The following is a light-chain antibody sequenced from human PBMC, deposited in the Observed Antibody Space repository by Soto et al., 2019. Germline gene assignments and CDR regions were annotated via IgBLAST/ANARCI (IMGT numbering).Light chain of an antibody. CDR3: QQLNTYPIT. J-gene: IGKJ5*01. CDR2: AAS. CDR1: HGISSY. Sequence: IQLTQSPSSLSASVRDRVTITCRASHGISSYLAWYQQKPGKALKLLIYAASTLQSGVPSRFSGSGSGTDFTLTISSLQPEDFATYYCQQLNTYPITFGQGTRLEI. V-gene: IGKV1-9*01.